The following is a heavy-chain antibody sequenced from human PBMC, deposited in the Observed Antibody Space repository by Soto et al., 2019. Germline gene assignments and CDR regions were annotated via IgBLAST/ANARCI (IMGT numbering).Heavy chain of an antibody. Sequence: LSLTCTVSGDSVSSYYWSWIRQPAGRGLEWIGRIYISGSTDYNPSLKGRVSMSVDRSKNQFSLKLTSVTAADTAVYYCVRDCSGGGCYSDYGMDVWGQGTTVTVYS. J-gene: IGHJ6*02. CDR3: VRDCSGGGCYSDYGMDV. CDR2: IYISGST. V-gene: IGHV4-4*07. CDR1: GDSVSSYY. D-gene: IGHD2-15*01.